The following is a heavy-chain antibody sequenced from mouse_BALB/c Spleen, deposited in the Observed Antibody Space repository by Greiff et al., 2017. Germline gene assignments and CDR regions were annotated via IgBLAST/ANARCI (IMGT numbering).Heavy chain of an antibody. J-gene: IGHJ4*01. CDR3: ARFLTGYAMDY. CDR2: ISSGSSTI. V-gene: IGHV5-17*02. Sequence: EVKLMESGGGLVQPGGSRKLSCAASGFTFSSFGMHWVRQAPEKGLEWVAYISSGSSTIYYADTVKGRFTISRDNPKNTLFLQMTSLRSEDTAMYYCARFLTGYAMDYWGQGTSVTVSS. D-gene: IGHD4-1*01. CDR1: GFTFSSFG.